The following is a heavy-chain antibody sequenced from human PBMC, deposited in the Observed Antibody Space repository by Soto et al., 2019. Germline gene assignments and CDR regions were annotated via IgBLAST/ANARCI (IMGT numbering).Heavy chain of an antibody. D-gene: IGHD3-10*01. J-gene: IGHJ6*02. CDR1: GGAFSDYH. CDR2: INHYGST. Sequence: QVQLQQWGAGLLKPSETLSLTCAVNGGAFSDYHWSWLRQPPGKGLEWIGEINHYGSTNYGPALKSRVTISVDSSRKHLSLKLTSVTAADTAVYYCARVSLGRGHVWGLGTTVTVSS. CDR3: ARVSLGRGHV. V-gene: IGHV4-34*02.